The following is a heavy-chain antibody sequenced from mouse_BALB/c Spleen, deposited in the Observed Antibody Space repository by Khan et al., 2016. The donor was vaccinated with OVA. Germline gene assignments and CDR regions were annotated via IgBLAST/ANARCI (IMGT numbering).Heavy chain of an antibody. CDR1: GFTFSSYA. J-gene: IGHJ1*01. CDR2: IYSGGSI. V-gene: IGHV5-6-5*01. D-gene: IGHD1-1*01. CDR3: ARALYYGDSYDYWYLDV. Sequence: EVELVESGGGLVKPGGSLKLSCAASGFTFSSYAMSWVRQTPEKRLEWVASIYSGGSIYYSDSMKGGFTISRDNARNILYWQISSLMSEDKATYSCARALYYGDSYDYWYLDVWGAGTTVTVSS.